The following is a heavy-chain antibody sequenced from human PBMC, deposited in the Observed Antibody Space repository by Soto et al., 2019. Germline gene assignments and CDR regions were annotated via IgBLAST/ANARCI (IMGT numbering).Heavy chain of an antibody. D-gene: IGHD5-12*01. V-gene: IGHV1-46*01. CDR3: ARDFSGYDP. Sequence: ASVKFSCKASGYTFTTYYIHWVRQAPGQGLEWMGIINPSGGTTSYVHKLQGRVTMTTDTSTSTAYMELRSLRSDDTAVYYCARDFSGYDPWGQGTLVTVSS. J-gene: IGHJ5*02. CDR1: GYTFTTYY. CDR2: INPSGGTT.